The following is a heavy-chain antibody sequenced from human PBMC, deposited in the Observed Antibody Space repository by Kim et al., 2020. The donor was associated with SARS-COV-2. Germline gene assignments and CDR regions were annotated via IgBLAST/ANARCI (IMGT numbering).Heavy chain of an antibody. CDR1: GFTFSSYA. D-gene: IGHD3-22*01. V-gene: IGHV3-30-3*01. Sequence: GGSLRLSCAASGFTFSSYAMHWVRQAPGKGLEWVAVISYDGSNKYYADSVKGRFTISRDNSKNTLYLQMNSLRADDTAVYYCARSSSGYYYDAFDIWGQGTMVTVSS. CDR2: ISYDGSNK. J-gene: IGHJ3*02. CDR3: ARSSSGYYYDAFDI.